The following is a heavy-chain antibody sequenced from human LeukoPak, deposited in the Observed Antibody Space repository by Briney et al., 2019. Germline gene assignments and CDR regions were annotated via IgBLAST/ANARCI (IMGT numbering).Heavy chain of an antibody. Sequence: ASVKVSCKASGYTFTSYYMHWVRQAPGQGLEWMGIINPSSGSTSYAQKFQGRVTMTRDTSTSTVYMELSSLRSEDTAVYYCASLATGPGYDAFDIGGQGKMVTVSS. CDR3: ASLATGPGYDAFDI. J-gene: IGHJ3*02. D-gene: IGHD1-14*01. CDR2: INPSSGST. V-gene: IGHV1-46*01. CDR1: GYTFTSYY.